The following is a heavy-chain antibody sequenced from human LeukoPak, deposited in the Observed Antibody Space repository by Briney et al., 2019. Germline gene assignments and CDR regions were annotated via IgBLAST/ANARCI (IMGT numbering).Heavy chain of an antibody. CDR2: IYSGGST. CDR3: ARDVMYYYDSSGYYYSDYYYMDV. D-gene: IGHD3-22*01. CDR1: GFTVSSNY. J-gene: IGHJ6*03. V-gene: IGHV3-53*01. Sequence: GGFLRLSCAASGFTVSSNYMSWVRQAPGKGLEWVSIIYSGGSTFYADSVKGRFTISRDNSKNTLYLQMNSLRAEDTAVYYCARDVMYYYDSSGYYYSDYYYMDVWGKGTTVTISS.